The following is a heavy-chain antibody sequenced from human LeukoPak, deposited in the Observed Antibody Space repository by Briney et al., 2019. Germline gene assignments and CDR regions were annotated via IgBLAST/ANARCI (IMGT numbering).Heavy chain of an antibody. Sequence: PSETLSLTCTVSGGSISSYYWSWIRQPPGKGLEWIGYIYYSGSTNYNPSLKSRVTISVDTSKNQFSLKLSSVTAADTAVYYCARGVVGATRRPRFDYWGQGTLVTVSS. D-gene: IGHD1-26*01. CDR3: ARGVVGATRRPRFDY. J-gene: IGHJ4*02. V-gene: IGHV4-59*12. CDR1: GGSISSYY. CDR2: IYYSGST.